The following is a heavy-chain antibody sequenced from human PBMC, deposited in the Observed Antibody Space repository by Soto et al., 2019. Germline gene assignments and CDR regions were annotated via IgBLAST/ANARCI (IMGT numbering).Heavy chain of an antibody. J-gene: IGHJ6*03. CDR1: GYTFTDYF. D-gene: IGHD2-15*01. CDR2: INAGNGNT. V-gene: IGHV1-3*01. Sequence: ASVKVSCKASGYTFTDYFMNWMRQAPGQRLEWMGWINAGNGNTKYSQKLQGRVTITRDTSASTAYMQLSSLRSEDTAVYYCARDLGPPLNALGYCSGGSCYSGYYYYMDVWGKGTTVTVSS. CDR3: ARDLGPPLNALGYCSGGSCYSGYYYYMDV.